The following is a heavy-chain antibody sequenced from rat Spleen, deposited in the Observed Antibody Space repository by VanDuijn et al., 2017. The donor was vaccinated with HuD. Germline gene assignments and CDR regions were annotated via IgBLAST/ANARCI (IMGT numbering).Heavy chain of an antibody. J-gene: IGHJ3*01. V-gene: IGHV5-25*01. CDR2: ISYDGGNT. Sequence: EVQLVESGGGLVQPGRSMKLSCVVSGFTFSNYYMAWVRQAPTKGLEWVASISYDGGNTYYRDSVKGRFTVSRDNAKNTLYLQMDSLRSEDTATYYCAKDMGYGGIWFAYWGQGTLVTVSS. CDR1: GFTFSNYY. D-gene: IGHD1-11*01. CDR3: AKDMGYGGIWFAY.